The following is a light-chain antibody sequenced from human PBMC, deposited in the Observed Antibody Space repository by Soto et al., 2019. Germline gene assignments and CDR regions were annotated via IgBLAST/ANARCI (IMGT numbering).Light chain of an antibody. V-gene: IGLV2-14*01. CDR1: SSDVGGYNY. CDR3: SSYTSSSTLYV. J-gene: IGLJ1*01. Sequence: QSALTQPASVSGSPGQSITISCTGTSSDVGGYNYVSWYQQHPGKVPKLMICEVTNRPSGVSNRFSGSKSGNTASLTISGLQAEDEADYYCSSYTSSSTLYVFGTGTKLTVL. CDR2: EVT.